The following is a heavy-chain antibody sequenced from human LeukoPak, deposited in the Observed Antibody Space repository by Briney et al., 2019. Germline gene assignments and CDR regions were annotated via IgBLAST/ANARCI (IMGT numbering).Heavy chain of an antibody. V-gene: IGHV3-66*01. Sequence: GGSLRLSCAVSGFTVSSNYMSWVRQAPGKGLEWGSVIYGGGSTYYADSVKGRFTLSRENSKNTLYLQMNSLRAEDTAVYYCARAASVAGTYALNHWGQGTLVTVSS. D-gene: IGHD6-19*01. CDR1: GFTVSSNY. CDR2: IYGGGST. CDR3: ARAASVAGTYALNH. J-gene: IGHJ4*02.